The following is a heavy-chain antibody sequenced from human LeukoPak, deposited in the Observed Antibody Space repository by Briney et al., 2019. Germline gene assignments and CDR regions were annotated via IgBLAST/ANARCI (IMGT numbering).Heavy chain of an antibody. J-gene: IGHJ4*02. Sequence: SETLSLTCTVSGGSISSYYWSWIRQPPGKGLEWIGEINHSGSTNYNPSLKSRVTISVDTSKNQFSLKLSSVTAADTAVYYCAREGIAVAGQKFDYWGQGTLVTVSS. CDR1: GGSISSYY. V-gene: IGHV4-34*01. CDR3: AREGIAVAGQKFDY. D-gene: IGHD6-19*01. CDR2: INHSGST.